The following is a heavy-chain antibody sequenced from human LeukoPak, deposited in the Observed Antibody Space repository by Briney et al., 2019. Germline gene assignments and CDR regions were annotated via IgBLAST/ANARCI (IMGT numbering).Heavy chain of an antibody. J-gene: IGHJ4*02. CDR3: ARERDYGPADY. CDR1: GFIFNKHA. V-gene: IGHV3-23*01. CDR2: LSGSGSST. D-gene: IGHD4/OR15-4a*01. Sequence: GGSLRLSCVASGFIFNKHAMSWVRQAPGKGLEWVSGLSGSGSSTDYADSVKGRFTVSRDNSKNTLFLQMNSLRAEDTAIYYCARERDYGPADYWGQGTLVTVSS.